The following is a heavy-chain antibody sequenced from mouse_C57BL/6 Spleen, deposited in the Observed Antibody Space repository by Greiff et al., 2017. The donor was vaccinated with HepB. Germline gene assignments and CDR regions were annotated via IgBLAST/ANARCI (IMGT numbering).Heavy chain of an antibody. V-gene: IGHV14-4*01. CDR1: GFNIKDDY. Sequence: VHVKQSGAELVRPGASVKLSCTASGFNIKDDYMHWVKQRPEQGLEWIGWIDPENGDTEYASKFQGKATITADTSSNTAYLQLSSLTSEDTAVYYCTTSSGYGYWGQGTLVTVSA. J-gene: IGHJ3*01. CDR3: TTSSGYGY. D-gene: IGHD3-2*02. CDR2: IDPENGDT.